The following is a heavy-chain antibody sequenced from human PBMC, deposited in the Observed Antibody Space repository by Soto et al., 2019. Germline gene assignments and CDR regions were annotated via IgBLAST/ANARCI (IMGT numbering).Heavy chain of an antibody. CDR1: GFTFSTYW. CDR2: INGDGRYT. V-gene: IGHV3-74*01. CDR3: VRTWHGFDI. J-gene: IGHJ3*02. Sequence: EVQLVESGGGLVQPGGSLRLSCAASGFTFSTYWMHWVRQAPEKGLLWVSRINGDGRYTDFADSVKGRFTISRDNAKNTVYLQMQSLRVDDTAVYFCVRTWHGFDIWGPGTMVTVSS.